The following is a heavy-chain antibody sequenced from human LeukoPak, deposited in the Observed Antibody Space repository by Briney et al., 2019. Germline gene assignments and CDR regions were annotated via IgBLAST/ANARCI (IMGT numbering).Heavy chain of an antibody. CDR2: IYYSGST. V-gene: IGHV4-39*07. CDR3: ARAPSSSGYYWDGPWFDP. Sequence: SETLSLTCTVSGGSISSYYWGWIRQPPGKGLEWIGSIYYSGSTYYNPSLKSRVTISVDTSKNQFSLKLSSVTAADTAVYYCARAPSSSGYYWDGPWFDPWGQGTLVTVSS. J-gene: IGHJ5*02. D-gene: IGHD3-22*01. CDR1: GGSISSYY.